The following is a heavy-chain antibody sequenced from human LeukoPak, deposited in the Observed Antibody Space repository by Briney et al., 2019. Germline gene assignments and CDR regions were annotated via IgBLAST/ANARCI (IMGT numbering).Heavy chain of an antibody. V-gene: IGHV3-73*01. CDR3: TRLLLAGFDF. CDR2: IRSKANGYAT. CDR1: GFTFSGSA. J-gene: IGHJ4*02. D-gene: IGHD3-3*02. Sequence: GGSLRLSCAASGFTFSGSAIHWVRQASGKGLEWVGHIRSKANGYATAYAASVKGRFTISRDDSKNTAYLQMNSLKAEDTAMYYCTRLLLAGFDFWGQGTLVTVSS.